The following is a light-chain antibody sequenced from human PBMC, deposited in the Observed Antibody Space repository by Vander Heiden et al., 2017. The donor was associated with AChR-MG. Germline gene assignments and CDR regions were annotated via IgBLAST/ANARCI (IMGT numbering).Light chain of an antibody. CDR1: QSVTSIY. Sequence: IVFTQSPGTLSLSPGERATLSCRASQSVTSIYFAWYQQKPGQPPRLLIYNTSSRATGIPDRFSGSGSGTDFTLTISRLEPEDFAVYYCQHYGSSSYTFGQGTKLEI. J-gene: IGKJ2*01. V-gene: IGKV3-20*01. CDR2: NTS. CDR3: QHYGSSSYT.